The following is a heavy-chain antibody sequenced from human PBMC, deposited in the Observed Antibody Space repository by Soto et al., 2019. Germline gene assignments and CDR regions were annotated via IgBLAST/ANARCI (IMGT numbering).Heavy chain of an antibody. V-gene: IGHV3-30-3*01. J-gene: IGHJ3*02. D-gene: IGHD1-1*01. Sequence: QVQLVESGGGVVQPGRSLRLSCAASGFTFSSYAMHWVRQAPGKGLEWVAVISYDGSNKYYADSVKGRFTISRDNSKNTLYLQMNSLIAEDTAVYYCAREMSLERRSAFDIWGQGTMVNVSS. CDR2: ISYDGSNK. CDR1: GFTFSSYA. CDR3: AREMSLERRSAFDI.